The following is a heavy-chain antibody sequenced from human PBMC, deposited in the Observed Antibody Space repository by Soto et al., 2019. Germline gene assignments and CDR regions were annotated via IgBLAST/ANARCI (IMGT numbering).Heavy chain of an antibody. V-gene: IGHV3-15*07. Sequence: EVQLVESGGGLVKPGGSLTLSCAASGFTFNYAWMNWVRQAPGTGLEWVGRIKSKTAGGTTDYTAPVKGRFTISRDDSKNTLFLQMNSLKAEDTAVYYCATDGGAWGQGTLVTVSS. D-gene: IGHD3-10*01. J-gene: IGHJ5*02. CDR3: ATDGGA. CDR1: GFTFNYAW. CDR2: IKSKTAGGTT.